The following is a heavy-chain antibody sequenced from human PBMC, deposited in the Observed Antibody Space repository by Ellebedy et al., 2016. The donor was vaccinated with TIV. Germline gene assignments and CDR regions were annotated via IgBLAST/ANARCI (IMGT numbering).Heavy chain of an antibody. CDR1: GFTFSSYS. Sequence: GESLKISXAASGFTFSSYSMNWVRQAPGKGLEWVSYISSSSSTIYYADSVKGRFTISRDNAKNSLYLQMNSLRAEDTAVYYCARDVSLTSLYYYYMDVWGKGTTVTVSS. CDR3: ARDVSLTSLYYYYMDV. V-gene: IGHV3-48*01. D-gene: IGHD4/OR15-4a*01. CDR2: ISSSSSTI. J-gene: IGHJ6*03.